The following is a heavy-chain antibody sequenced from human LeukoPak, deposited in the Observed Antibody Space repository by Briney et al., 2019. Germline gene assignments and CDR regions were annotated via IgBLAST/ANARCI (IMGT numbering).Heavy chain of an antibody. CDR3: ATSLYCSGGSCYSAFGYYYYGMDV. V-gene: IGHV1-18*01. D-gene: IGHD2-15*01. J-gene: IGHJ6*02. Sequence: ASMKVSCKASGYTFTSYGISWVRQAPGQGLEWMGWISAYNGNTNYAQKLQGRVTMTTDTSTSTAYMELRSLRSDDTAVYYCATSLYCSGGSCYSAFGYYYYGMDVWGQGTTVTVSS. CDR1: GYTFTSYG. CDR2: ISAYNGNT.